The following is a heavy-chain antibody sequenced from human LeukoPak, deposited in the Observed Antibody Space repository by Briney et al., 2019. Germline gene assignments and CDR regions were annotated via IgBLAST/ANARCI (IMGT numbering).Heavy chain of an antibody. CDR2: INPNNGGT. Sequence: SVKVSCKASGYTFTGYYIHWVRQAPGQGLEWMGWINPNNGGTNYAQKFQGRVTMTRDTSISTAYMELNRLTSDDTAVYYCARDKYTGYETFDYWGQGTPVTVSS. D-gene: IGHD5-12*01. CDR3: ARDKYTGYETFDY. J-gene: IGHJ4*02. V-gene: IGHV1-2*02. CDR1: GYTFTGYY.